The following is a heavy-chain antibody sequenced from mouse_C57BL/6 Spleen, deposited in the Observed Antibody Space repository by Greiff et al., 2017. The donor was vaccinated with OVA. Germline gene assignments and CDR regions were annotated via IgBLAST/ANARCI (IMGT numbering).Heavy chain of an antibody. J-gene: IGHJ3*01. V-gene: IGHV1-19*01. CDR3: ARTYGYDEGAWFAY. D-gene: IGHD2-2*01. CDR1: GYTFTDYY. CDR2: INPYNGGT. Sequence: EVQLQESGPVLVKPGASVKMSCKASGYTFTDYYMNWVKQSHGKSLEWIGVINPYNGGTSYNQKFKGKATLTVDKSSSTAYMELNSLTSEDSAVYYCARTYGYDEGAWFAYWGQGTLVTVSA.